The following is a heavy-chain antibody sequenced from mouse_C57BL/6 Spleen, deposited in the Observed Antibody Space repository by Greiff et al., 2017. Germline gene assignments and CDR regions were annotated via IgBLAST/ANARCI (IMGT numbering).Heavy chain of an antibody. J-gene: IGHJ1*03. CDR3: ARDRDYYGSSYEYFDV. D-gene: IGHD1-1*01. V-gene: IGHV3-6*01. Sequence: VQLQQPGPGLVKPSQSLSLTCSVTGYSITSGYYWNWIRQFPGNKLEWMGYISYDGSNNYNPSLKNRISITRDTSKNQFFLKLNSVTTENTATYYCARDRDYYGSSYEYFDVWGTGTTVTVSS. CDR1: GYSITSGYY. CDR2: ISYDGSN.